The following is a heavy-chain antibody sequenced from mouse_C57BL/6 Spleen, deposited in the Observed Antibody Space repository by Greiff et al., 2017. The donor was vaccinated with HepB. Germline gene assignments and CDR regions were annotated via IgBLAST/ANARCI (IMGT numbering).Heavy chain of an antibody. V-gene: IGHV1-80*01. CDR2: IYPGDGDT. Sequence: QVQLKQSGAELVKPGASVKISCKASGYAFSSYWMNWVKQRPGKGLEWIGQIYPGDGDTNYNGKLKGKATLTADKSSSTAYMQLSSLTSEDSAVYFCARSYFDGYFDVWGTGTTVTVSS. CDR3: ARSYFDGYFDV. D-gene: IGHD1-1*01. J-gene: IGHJ1*03. CDR1: GYAFSSYW.